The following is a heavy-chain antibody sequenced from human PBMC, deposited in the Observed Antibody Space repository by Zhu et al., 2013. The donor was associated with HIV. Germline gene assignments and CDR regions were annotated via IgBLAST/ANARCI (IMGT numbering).Heavy chain of an antibody. CDR1: SFNYQCFS. Sequence: QVQLRESGPRPCEAFGDPVPHMRCLWSFNYQCFSWGCVRQSPRKGLEWLATIFTVGRTQSNASLKSRLTISLDTSKNQFSLSLTSVTAADTATYYCVRRMEGPLRSWAFDLWGPGTLVTV. D-gene: IGHD1-1*01. J-gene: IGHJ3*01. CDR3: VRRMEGPLRSWAFDL. V-gene: IGHV4-38-2*01. CDR2: IFTVGRT.